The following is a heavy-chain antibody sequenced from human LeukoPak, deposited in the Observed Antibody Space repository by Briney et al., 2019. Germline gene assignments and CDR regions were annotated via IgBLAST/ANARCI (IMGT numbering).Heavy chain of an antibody. CDR2: IRYDGSNK. Sequence: TGGSLRLSCAASGFTFSSYGMHWVRQAPGKGLEWVAFIRYDGSNKYYADSVKGRFTISRDNSKNTLYLQMNSLRAEDTAVYYCAPVITIFGVLPTDFDYWGQGTLVTVSS. D-gene: IGHD3-3*01. J-gene: IGHJ4*02. CDR1: GFTFSSYG. CDR3: APVITIFGVLPTDFDY. V-gene: IGHV3-30*02.